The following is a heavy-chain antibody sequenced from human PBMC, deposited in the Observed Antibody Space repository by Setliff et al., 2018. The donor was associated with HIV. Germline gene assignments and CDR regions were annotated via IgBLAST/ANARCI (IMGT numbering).Heavy chain of an antibody. CDR2: IYTSGST. J-gene: IGHJ5*02. D-gene: IGHD1-1*01. V-gene: IGHV4-4*07. CDR1: GGSISRYY. CDR3: ARDTTPGIGQAANWFDP. Sequence: SETLSLTCTVSGGSISRYYWSWIRQPAGKGLEWIGRIYTSGSTNYNPSLKSRVTMSVDTSKNQFSLKLSSVTAADTAVYYCARDTTPGIGQAANWFDPWGQGTLVTVSS.